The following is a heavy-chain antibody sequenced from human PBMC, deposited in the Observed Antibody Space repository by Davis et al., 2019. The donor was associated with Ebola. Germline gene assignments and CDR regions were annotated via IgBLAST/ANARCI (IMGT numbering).Heavy chain of an antibody. D-gene: IGHD3-10*01. CDR1: GYTFTGYG. CDR3: ARGITMVRGRDWFDP. V-gene: IGHV1-18*01. Sequence: ASVKVSCKASGYTFTGYGISWVRQAPGQGLEWMGWISAYNGNTNYAQKLQGRVTMTTDTSTSTAYMELRSLRSDDTAVYYCARGITMVRGRDWFDPWGQGTLVTVSS. CDR2: ISAYNGNT. J-gene: IGHJ5*02.